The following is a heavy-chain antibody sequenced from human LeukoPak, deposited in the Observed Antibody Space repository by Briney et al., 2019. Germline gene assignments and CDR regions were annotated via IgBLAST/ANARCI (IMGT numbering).Heavy chain of an antibody. CDR3: ARDEDNSGXYYYYMDV. V-gene: IGHV4-61*01. J-gene: IGHJ6*03. Sequence: SETLSLTCTVSGGSVSSGTYYWNWIRQPPGKGLEWIGYIYHTGGTNYNPSLKSRATISVDTSKNQFSLKLSYVTAADTAVYYCARDEDNSGXYYYYMDVWGKGTTVTVS. D-gene: IGHD3-22*01. CDR2: IYHTGGT. CDR1: GGSVSSGTYY.